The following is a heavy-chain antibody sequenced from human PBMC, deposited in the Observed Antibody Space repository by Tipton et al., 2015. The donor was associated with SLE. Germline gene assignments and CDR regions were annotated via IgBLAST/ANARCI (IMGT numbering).Heavy chain of an antibody. D-gene: IGHD6-19*01. CDR1: GFTFSSYE. Sequence: SLRLSCAASGFTFSSYELNWVRQAPGKGLEWVSYISSSGGTIYYADSVKGRFTISRDNANNSLYLQMNSLRAEDTAVYYCARGGLSSGWYDAFDIWGQGTMVTVSS. J-gene: IGHJ3*02. V-gene: IGHV3-48*03. CDR3: ARGGLSSGWYDAFDI. CDR2: ISSSGGTI.